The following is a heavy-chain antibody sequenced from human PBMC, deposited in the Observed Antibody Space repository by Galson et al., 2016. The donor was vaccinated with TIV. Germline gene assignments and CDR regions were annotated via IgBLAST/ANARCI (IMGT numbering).Heavy chain of an antibody. J-gene: IGHJ4*02. CDR1: GFSLHTDGMC. V-gene: IGHV2-70*11. CDR3: ARISGYYDSSGHYIPRSFDY. CDR2: IDWDDDK. Sequence: PALVTPPQTLTLTCTFSGFSLHTDGMCVNWIRQPPGKALEWLARIDWDDDKSYTSSLKTRLTISKDTSKNQVVLTMTNMDPVDTATYYCARISGYYDSSGHYIPRSFDYWGQGTPVTVSS. D-gene: IGHD3-22*01.